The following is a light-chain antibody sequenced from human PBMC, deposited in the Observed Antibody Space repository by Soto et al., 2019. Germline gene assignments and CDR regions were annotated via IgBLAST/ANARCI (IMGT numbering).Light chain of an antibody. J-gene: IGLJ3*02. CDR1: NSNIGAGSG. CDR3: CAYAGRYTLV. CDR2: ANT. Sequence: QSVLTQPPSVTGAPGQRVTISCTGNNSNIGAGSGVNWYQQFPDKAPKLLIYANTHRPSGVPDRFSGSTSATSASLAITGLQTQDEADYYCCAYAGRYTLVFGGGTKLTVL. V-gene: IGLV1-40*01.